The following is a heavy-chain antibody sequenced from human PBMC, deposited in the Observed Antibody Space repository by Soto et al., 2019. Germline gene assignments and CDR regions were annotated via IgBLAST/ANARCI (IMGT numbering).Heavy chain of an antibody. CDR3: AKSKLGDFWPVGGDV. D-gene: IGHD3-3*01. CDR1: GFTFSSYA. J-gene: IGHJ6*02. V-gene: IGHV3-23*01. Sequence: GGSLRLSCTASGFTFSSYAMSWVRQAPGKGLEWVSAISGSGGNTYYADSVKGRFTISRDNSKNTLYLQMNSLRAEDTAVYYCAKSKLGDFWPVGGDVWGQGTTVTVSS. CDR2: ISGSGGNT.